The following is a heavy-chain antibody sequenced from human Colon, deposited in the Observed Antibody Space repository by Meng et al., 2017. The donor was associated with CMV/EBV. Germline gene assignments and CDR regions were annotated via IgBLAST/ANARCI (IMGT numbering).Heavy chain of an antibody. CDR3: ARDIRGVYDVWSIYQTSDYGMDV. D-gene: IGHD3-3*01. Sequence: ESLKISCSVSGGSLSNYYWSWIRQSPGKGLEWIGYIYYSGTTNYNPALKGRVTMSIDTSSKQFSLRLTSVTAADTAVYYCARDIRGVYDVWSIYQTSDYGMDVWGPGTKVTVSS. CDR1: GGSLSNYY. J-gene: IGHJ6*01. CDR2: IYYSGTT. V-gene: IGHV4-59*01.